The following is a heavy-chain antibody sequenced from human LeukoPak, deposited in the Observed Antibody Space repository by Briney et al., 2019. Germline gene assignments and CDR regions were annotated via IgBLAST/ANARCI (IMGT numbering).Heavy chain of an antibody. V-gene: IGHV4-59*01. CDR1: GGSISSYY. D-gene: IGHD5-24*01. CDR2: IYYSRST. Sequence: SETLSLTCTVSGGSISSYYWSWIRQPPGKGLEWIGYIYYSRSTNYNPSLKSRVTISVDTSKNQFSLKLSSVTAADTAVYYCARGSDGYNSLDFDYSGQGTLVTVSS. J-gene: IGHJ4*02. CDR3: ARGSDGYNSLDFDY.